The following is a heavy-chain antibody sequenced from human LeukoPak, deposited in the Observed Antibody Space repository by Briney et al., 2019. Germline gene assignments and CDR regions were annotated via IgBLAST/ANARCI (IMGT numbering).Heavy chain of an antibody. CDR2: IYYSGST. CDR1: GGSISSGDYY. J-gene: IGHJ4*02. V-gene: IGHV4-30-4*01. Sequence: SQTPSLTCTVSGGSISSGDYYWSWIRQPPGKGLEWIGYIYYSGSTYYNPSFKSRVTISVDTSKNQFSLELSSVTAADTAVYYCARGVWDYYGSGSYSIRIYFDYWGQGTLVTVSS. CDR3: ARGVWDYYGSGSYSIRIYFDY. D-gene: IGHD3-10*01.